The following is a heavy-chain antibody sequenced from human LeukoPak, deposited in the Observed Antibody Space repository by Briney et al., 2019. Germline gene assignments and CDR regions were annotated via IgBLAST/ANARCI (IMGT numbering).Heavy chain of an antibody. CDR2: IYYSGST. CDR1: GGSISSYY. CDR3: ARDGEGIAVAGTNYYYYYMDV. Sequence: PSETLSLTCTVSGGSISSYYWSWLRQPPGKGLEWIGYIYYSGSTNYNPSLKSRVTISVDTSKNQFSLKLSSVSAADTAVYYCARDGEGIAVAGTNYYYYYMDVWGKGTTVTVSS. J-gene: IGHJ6*03. D-gene: IGHD6-19*01. V-gene: IGHV4-59*01.